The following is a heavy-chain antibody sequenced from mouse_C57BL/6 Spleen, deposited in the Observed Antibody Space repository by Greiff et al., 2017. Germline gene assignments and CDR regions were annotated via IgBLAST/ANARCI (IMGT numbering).Heavy chain of an antibody. CDR2: IWSGGST. V-gene: IGHV2-4*01. CDR1: GFSLTSYG. CDR3: AKKGAYYYGSTDYYAMDY. D-gene: IGHD1-1*01. J-gene: IGHJ4*01. Sequence: VQLQQSGPGLVQPSQSLSITCTVSGFSLTSYGVHWVRQPPGKGLEWLGVIWSGGSTDYNAAFISRLSSSKDNSKSQVFFKMNSLQADDTAIYYCAKKGAYYYGSTDYYAMDYWGQGTSVTVSS.